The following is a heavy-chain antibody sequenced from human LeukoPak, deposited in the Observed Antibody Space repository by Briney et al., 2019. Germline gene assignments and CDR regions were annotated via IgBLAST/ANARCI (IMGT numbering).Heavy chain of an antibody. D-gene: IGHD6-13*01. CDR1: GYTLTSYG. CDR3: ARDPGIAAAGTWSY. CDR2: ISAYNGNT. Sequence: ASVKVSCKASGYTLTSYGISWVRQAPGQGLDWMGWISAYNGNTNYAQKLQGRVTMTTDTSTSTAYMELRSLRSDDTAVYYCARDPGIAAAGTWSYWGQGTLVIVSS. J-gene: IGHJ4*02. V-gene: IGHV1-18*04.